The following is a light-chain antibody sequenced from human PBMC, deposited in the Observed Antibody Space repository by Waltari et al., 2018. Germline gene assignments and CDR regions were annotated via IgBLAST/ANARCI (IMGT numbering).Light chain of an antibody. CDR2: KAS. Sequence: DIQMTQSPSTLSASVGDRVSITCRASQSIGIWLAWYQQKPGKAPKLLIHKASNLESGVPSRFSGSGSGTELALTISSLQPEDFATYFCQQYSSYPFTFGPGTKVDVK. J-gene: IGKJ3*01. CDR3: QQYSSYPFT. V-gene: IGKV1-5*03. CDR1: QSIGIW.